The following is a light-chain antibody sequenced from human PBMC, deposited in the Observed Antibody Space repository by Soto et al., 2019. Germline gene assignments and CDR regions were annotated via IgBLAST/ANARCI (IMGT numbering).Light chain of an antibody. CDR1: QSVSSL. CDR2: DTS. J-gene: IGKJ2*01. CDR3: QQYNIWPYT. V-gene: IGKV3-15*01. Sequence: IVLTQSPATLSVSPGERATLSCRASQSVSSLLAWCQQKPRQAPRLLIYDTSTRATGIPARFSGSGSGTDFTLTISSLQSEDFAIYYCQQYNIWPYTFGQGTKVDIK.